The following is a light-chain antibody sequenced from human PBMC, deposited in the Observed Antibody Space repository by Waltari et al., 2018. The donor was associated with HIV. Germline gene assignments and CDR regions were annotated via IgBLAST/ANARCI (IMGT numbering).Light chain of an antibody. J-gene: IGLJ1*01. CDR2: DDD. CDR3: QVWDSGSDHV. CDR1: TIGKRD. V-gene: IGLV3-21*01. Sequence: SYVLTQPPSISVAPGKTAKITCGGNTIGKRDVHWYQQKAGQAPILVIYDDDDRPSGIPERFSGSNSENTATLTINRIEVGDEADYYCQVWDSGSDHVFGSGTTVTVL.